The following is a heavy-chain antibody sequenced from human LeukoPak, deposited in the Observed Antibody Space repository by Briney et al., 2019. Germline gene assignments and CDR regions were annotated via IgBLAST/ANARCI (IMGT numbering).Heavy chain of an antibody. V-gene: IGHV4-39*07. D-gene: IGHD6-13*01. CDR3: ARSRQLVSFDY. CDR1: GGSISSSSYY. J-gene: IGHJ4*02. CDR2: IYYGGST. Sequence: PSETLSLACTVSGGSISSSSYYWGWIRQPPGKGLEWIGSIYYGGSTYYNPSLKSRVTISVDKSKNQFSLKLSSVTAADTAVYYCARSRQLVSFDYWGQGTLVTVSS.